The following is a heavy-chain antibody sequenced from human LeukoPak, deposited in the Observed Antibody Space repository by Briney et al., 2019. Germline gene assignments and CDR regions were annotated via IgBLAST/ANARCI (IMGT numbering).Heavy chain of an antibody. CDR3: ARGGGSIRHSYYYYMDV. CDR2: ISSSGSTK. D-gene: IGHD2-15*01. Sequence: PGGSLRLSCAASGFTFSSYEMNWVRQAPGKGLEWVSYISSSGSTKYYADSVKGRFTISRDNAKNSLYLRMNSLRDEDTALYYCARGGGSIRHSYYYYMDVWGKGTSVTVSS. CDR1: GFTFSSYE. J-gene: IGHJ6*03. V-gene: IGHV3-48*03.